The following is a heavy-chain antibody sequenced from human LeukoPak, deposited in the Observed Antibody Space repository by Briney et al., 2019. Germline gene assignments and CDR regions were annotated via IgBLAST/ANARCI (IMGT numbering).Heavy chain of an antibody. V-gene: IGHV4-61*01. D-gene: IGHD6-6*01. CDR1: GGSVSSGSYY. CDR2: IYYSGST. Sequence: SETLSLTCTVSGGSVSSGSYYWSWIRQPPGKGLEWIGYIYYSGSTNYNPSLKSRVTISVDTSKNQFSLKLSSVTAADTAVYCCARAVGYSSSYNWFDPWGQGTLVTVSS. J-gene: IGHJ5*02. CDR3: ARAVGYSSSYNWFDP.